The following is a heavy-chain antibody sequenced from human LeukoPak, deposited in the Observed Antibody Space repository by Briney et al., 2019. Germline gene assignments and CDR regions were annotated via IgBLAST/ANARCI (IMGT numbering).Heavy chain of an antibody. CDR2: IYYSGST. CDR3: ARGGYDYLDFDY. Sequence: SETLSLTCTVSGGSISSSSYYWGWIRQPPGKGLEWIGSIYYSGSTYYNPSLKSRVTISVDTSKNQFSLKLSSVTAADTAVYYCARGGYDYLDFDYWGQGTLVTVSS. D-gene: IGHD5-12*01. J-gene: IGHJ4*02. V-gene: IGHV4-39*07. CDR1: GGSISSSSYY.